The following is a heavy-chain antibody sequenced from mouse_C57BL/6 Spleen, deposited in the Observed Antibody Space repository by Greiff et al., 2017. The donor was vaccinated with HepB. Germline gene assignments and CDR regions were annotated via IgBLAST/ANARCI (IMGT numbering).Heavy chain of an antibody. CDR1: GYAFSSYW. J-gene: IGHJ2*01. V-gene: IGHV1-80*01. Sequence: VQLQESGAELVKPGASVKISCKASGYAFSSYWMNWVKQRPGKGLEWIGQIYPGDGDTNYNGKFKGKATLTADKSSSTAYMQLSSLTSEDSAVYFCARGTAQATDYYFDYWGQGTTLTVSS. D-gene: IGHD3-2*02. CDR3: ARGTAQATDYYFDY. CDR2: IYPGDGDT.